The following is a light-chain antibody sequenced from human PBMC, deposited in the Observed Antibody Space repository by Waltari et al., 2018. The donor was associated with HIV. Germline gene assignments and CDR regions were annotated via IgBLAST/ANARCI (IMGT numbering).Light chain of an antibody. CDR2: GAS. V-gene: IGKV3-20*01. Sequence: EMLLTQSPGTLSLPPGDRAALSCRTSRSVAGDFLAWYQQRPGQAPRVLIYGASTRAADVPARFIGSGSGTNFSLTIDGLHSEDSGLYFCQQYGSLGRAFGQGTKV. J-gene: IGKJ1*01. CDR3: QQYGSLGRA. CDR1: RSVAGDF.